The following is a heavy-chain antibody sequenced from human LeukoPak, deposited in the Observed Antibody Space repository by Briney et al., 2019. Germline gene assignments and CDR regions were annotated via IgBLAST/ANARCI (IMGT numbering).Heavy chain of an antibody. D-gene: IGHD6-13*01. Sequence: GSLRLSCSASGFTFSSYAMHWVRQPPGKGLEWIGEINHSGSTNYNPSLKSRVTISVDTSKNQFSLKLSSVTAADTAVYYCARGRSSSWYSPFDYWGQGTLVTVSS. V-gene: IGHV4-34*01. CDR1: GFTFSSYA. J-gene: IGHJ4*02. CDR3: ARGRSSSWYSPFDY. CDR2: INHSGST.